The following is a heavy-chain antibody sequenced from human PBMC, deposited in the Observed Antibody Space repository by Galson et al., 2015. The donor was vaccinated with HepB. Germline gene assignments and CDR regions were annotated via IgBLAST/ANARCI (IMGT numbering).Heavy chain of an antibody. CDR2: INWNGGGT. V-gene: IGHV3-20*01. CDR3: ARSIAVTQRDAFDI. D-gene: IGHD6-19*01. CDR1: GFTFDDYG. J-gene: IGHJ3*02. Sequence: SLRLSCAASGFTFDDYGMSWVRQAPGKGLEWVSGINWNGGGTGYADSVKGRFTISRDNAKNSLYLQMNSLRAEDTALYHCARSIAVTQRDAFDIWGQGTMVTVSS.